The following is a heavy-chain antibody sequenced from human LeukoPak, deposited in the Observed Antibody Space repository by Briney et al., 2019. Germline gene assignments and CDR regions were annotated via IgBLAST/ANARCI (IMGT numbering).Heavy chain of an antibody. D-gene: IGHD2-8*01. CDR2: TNSGGTST. CDR1: GFPFSDFS. Sequence: GGSLRLSCATSGFPFSDFSMSWVRQATGKGLEWISTTNSGGTSTYYAESVKGRFTISRDNSKNTLYLQMSSLRVEDTAVYYCAKQSYARSLGEGGPGTLVSVSS. V-gene: IGHV3-23*01. J-gene: IGHJ4*02. CDR3: AKQSYARSLGE.